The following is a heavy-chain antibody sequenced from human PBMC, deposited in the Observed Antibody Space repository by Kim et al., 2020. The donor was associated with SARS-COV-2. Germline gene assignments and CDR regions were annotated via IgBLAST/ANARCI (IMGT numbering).Heavy chain of an antibody. CDR2: IYYSGST. Sequence: SETLSLTCTVSGGSISSGGYYWSWIRQHPGKGLEWIGYIYYSGSTYYNPSLKSRVTISVDTSKNQFSLKLSSVTAADTAVYYCARVGIVATINPWYFDYWGQGTLVTVSS. J-gene: IGHJ4*02. D-gene: IGHD5-12*01. V-gene: IGHV4-31*03. CDR1: GGSISSGGYY. CDR3: ARVGIVATINPWYFDY.